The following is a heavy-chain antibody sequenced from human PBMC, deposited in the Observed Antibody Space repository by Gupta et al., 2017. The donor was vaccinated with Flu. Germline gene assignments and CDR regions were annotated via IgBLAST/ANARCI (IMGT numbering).Heavy chain of an antibody. Sequence: EVQLEESGGGLVQPGRSLRLSCGASGFAFGDFALHWVRHTPEKGLEWVSSISWNGGIVGDADFVKGRFTISRDNAMNSLYLQMNSLRPSDTAVYYCAKDGRENLNFGQHWGQGTLVTVSS. V-gene: IGHV3-9*01. CDR1: GFAFGDFA. D-gene: IGHD3-3*01. J-gene: IGHJ1*01. CDR3: AKDGRENLNFGQH. CDR2: ISWNGGIV.